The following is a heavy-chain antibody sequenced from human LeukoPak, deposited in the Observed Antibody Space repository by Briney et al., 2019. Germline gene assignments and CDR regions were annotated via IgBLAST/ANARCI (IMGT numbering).Heavy chain of an antibody. J-gene: IGHJ4*02. CDR1: GFTFDDYG. V-gene: IGHV3-20*04. CDR2: INWNGGST. CDR3: ATNGGFYFDY. D-gene: IGHD2-8*01. Sequence: PGGSLRLSCAASGFTFDDYGMSWVRQAPGKGLEWVSGINWNGGSTGYADSVKGRFTISRDNSKNMVYLQMNRLRADDTAIYYCATNGGFYFDYWGQGTLVTVSS.